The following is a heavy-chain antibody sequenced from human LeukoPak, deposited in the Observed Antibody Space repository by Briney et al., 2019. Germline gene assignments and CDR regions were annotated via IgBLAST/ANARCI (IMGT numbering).Heavy chain of an antibody. CDR2: ISWNSGSI. V-gene: IGHV3-9*01. Sequence: GGSLRLSCAASGFTFDDYAMHWVRQAPGKGLEWVPGISWNSGSIGYADSVEGRFTISRDNAKNSLYLQMNSLRAEDTALYYCAKDRDPYSSSWYADSFDYWGQGTLVTVSS. D-gene: IGHD6-13*01. CDR3: AKDRDPYSSSWYADSFDY. CDR1: GFTFDDYA. J-gene: IGHJ4*02.